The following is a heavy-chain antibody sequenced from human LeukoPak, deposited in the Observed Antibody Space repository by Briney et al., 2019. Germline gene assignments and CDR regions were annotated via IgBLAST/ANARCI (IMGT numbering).Heavy chain of an antibody. CDR2: ISGDGGST. CDR1: GFTFDDYA. Sequence: GGSLRLSCAASGFTFDDYAMHWVRQAPGKGLGWVSLISGDGGSTYYADSVKGRFTISRDNSKNSLYLQMNSLRTEDTALYYCAKDLSGGYGSGSYSYWGQGTLVTVSS. J-gene: IGHJ4*02. V-gene: IGHV3-43*02. CDR3: AKDLSGGYGSGSYSY. D-gene: IGHD3-10*01.